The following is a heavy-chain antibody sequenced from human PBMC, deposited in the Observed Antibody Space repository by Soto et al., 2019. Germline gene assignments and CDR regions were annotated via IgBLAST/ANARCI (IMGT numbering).Heavy chain of an antibody. D-gene: IGHD3-10*01. CDR2: IYPGDSDT. J-gene: IGHJ6*02. CDR3: ARLQYYYGSGSSDYYYYGMDV. CDR1: GYSFTSYW. V-gene: IGHV5-51*01. Sequence: TGESLKISCKGSGYSFTSYWIGWVRQMPGKGLEWMGIIYPGDSDTRYSPSFQGQVTISADKSISTAYLQRSSLKASDTAMYYCARLQYYYGSGSSDYYYYGMDVWGQGTTVTVSS.